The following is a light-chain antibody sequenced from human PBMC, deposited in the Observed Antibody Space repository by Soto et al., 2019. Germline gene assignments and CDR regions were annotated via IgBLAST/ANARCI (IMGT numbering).Light chain of an antibody. CDR1: SSDVGGYNY. CDR2: DVS. V-gene: IGLV2-14*01. J-gene: IGLJ2*01. Sequence: QSVLTQPASVSGSPGQSITISCTGTSSDVGGYNYVSWYQQHPGKAPKLMIYDVSNRPSGVSNRFSGSKSGNTASLTISGPQAEDEADYYCSSYTSSSTVVFGGGTKLTVL. CDR3: SSYTSSSTVV.